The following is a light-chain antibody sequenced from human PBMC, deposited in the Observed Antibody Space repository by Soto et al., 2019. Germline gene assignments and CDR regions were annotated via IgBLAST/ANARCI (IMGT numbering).Light chain of an antibody. CDR3: QHYVERSPIT. CDR2: GAS. J-gene: IGKJ5*01. Sequence: EMVITQSDGTLPLSPGERATIACRASKSVSIRLAGYQQKPGQAPRLLISGASSRATGIPDRFSGSGSGTDFTLTISRLEPEDVALYYCQHYVERSPITFGQGTRLEIK. V-gene: IGKV3-20*01. CDR1: KSVSIR.